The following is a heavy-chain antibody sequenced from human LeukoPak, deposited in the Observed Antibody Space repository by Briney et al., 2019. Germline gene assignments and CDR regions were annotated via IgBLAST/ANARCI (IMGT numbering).Heavy chain of an antibody. D-gene: IGHD2-15*01. J-gene: IGHJ4*02. CDR3: AKDAPYCSGGSCPWDY. CDR1: GFTFSSYG. V-gene: IGHV3-30*18. Sequence: GGSLRLSCAASGFTFSSYGMHWVRQAPGKGLEWVAVISYDGSNKYYADSVKGRFAISRDNSKNTLYLQMNSLRAEDTAVYYCAKDAPYCSGGSCPWDYWGQGTLVTVSS. CDR2: ISYDGSNK.